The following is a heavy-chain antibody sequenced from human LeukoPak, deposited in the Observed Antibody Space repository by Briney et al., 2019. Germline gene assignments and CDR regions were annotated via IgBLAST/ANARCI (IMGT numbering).Heavy chain of an antibody. CDR1: GGSISSYY. D-gene: IGHD4-17*01. J-gene: IGHJ5*02. CDR3: ARDAGDYGLIWFDP. V-gene: IGHV4-59*01. Sequence: SETLSLTCTVSGGSISSYYWSWIRQPPGKGLEWIGYIYYSGSTNYNPSLKSRVTILVDTSKNQFSLKLSSVTAADTAVYYCARDAGDYGLIWFDPWGQGTLVTVSS. CDR2: IYYSGST.